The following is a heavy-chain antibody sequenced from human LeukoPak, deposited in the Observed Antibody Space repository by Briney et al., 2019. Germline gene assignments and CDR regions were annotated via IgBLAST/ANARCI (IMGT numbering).Heavy chain of an antibody. V-gene: IGHV3-15*01. CDR2: ITSKSYDGTT. CDR1: GFTFSTAF. J-gene: IGHJ5*02. CDR3: STAFYGAPLA. Sequence: PGGSLRLSCTASGFTFSTAFMNWVRQAPGKGLEWVARITSKSYDGTTDYAAPVKGRITISRDDSKNTLYLQMNSLEIEDTAVYYCSTAFYGAPLAWGQGTLVTVSS. D-gene: IGHD4-17*01.